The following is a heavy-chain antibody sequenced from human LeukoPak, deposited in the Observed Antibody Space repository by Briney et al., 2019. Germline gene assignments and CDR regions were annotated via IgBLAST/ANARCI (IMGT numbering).Heavy chain of an antibody. J-gene: IGHJ6*02. V-gene: IGHV3-48*03. CDR3: ARDIVVVPAATKSYYGMDV. CDR2: ISSSGSTI. D-gene: IGHD2-2*01. Sequence: GGSLRLSCAASGFTFSSYEMNWVRQAPGKGLEWVSYISSSGSTIYYADSVKGRFTISRDNAKNSLYLQMNSLRAEDTAVYYCARDIVVVPAATKSYYGMDVWGQGTTVTVSS. CDR1: GFTFSSYE.